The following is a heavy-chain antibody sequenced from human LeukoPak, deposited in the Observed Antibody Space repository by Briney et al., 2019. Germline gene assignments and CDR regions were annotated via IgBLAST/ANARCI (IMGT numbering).Heavy chain of an antibody. Sequence: GGSLRLSCAASGCTFSSYWMGWVRQAPWKGLEWVANIMQDGTEKYYVDSVMGRFTISRDNAKNSLYLQMNSLRVEDTAMYYCAKLAKYFYGSETYYFFEHWGQGTPVTASS. CDR2: IMQDGTEK. J-gene: IGHJ4*02. CDR1: GCTFSSYW. CDR3: AKLAKYFYGSETYYFFEH. V-gene: IGHV3-7*01. D-gene: IGHD3-10*01.